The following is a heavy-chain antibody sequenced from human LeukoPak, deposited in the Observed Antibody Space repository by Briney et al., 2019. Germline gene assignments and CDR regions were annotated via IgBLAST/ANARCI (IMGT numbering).Heavy chain of an antibody. CDR2: ISAYNGNT. V-gene: IGHV1-18*01. Sequence: ASVKVSCKASGYTFTSYGISWVRQAPGQGLEWMGWISAYNGNTNYAQKLQGRVAMTTDTPTSTAYMELRSLRSDDTAVYYCARAASGSGWYGGDYWGQGALVTVSS. J-gene: IGHJ4*02. CDR3: ARAASGSGWYGGDY. CDR1: GYTFTSYG. D-gene: IGHD6-19*01.